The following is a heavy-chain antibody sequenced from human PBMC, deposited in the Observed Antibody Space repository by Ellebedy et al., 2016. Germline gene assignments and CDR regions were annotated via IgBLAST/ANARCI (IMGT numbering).Heavy chain of an antibody. D-gene: IGHD5-12*01. Sequence: GESLKISXAASGFMLNGFWMGWVRQAPGKGLDWVAFTSHDGSKIYYADSVRGRFTISRDNSKDTLYLQMNSLRPEDTALYYCAKDYGTYRGFDEPDYWGQGALVTVSS. CDR2: TSHDGSKI. V-gene: IGHV3-30*02. J-gene: IGHJ4*02. CDR3: AKDYGTYRGFDEPDY. CDR1: GFMLNGFW.